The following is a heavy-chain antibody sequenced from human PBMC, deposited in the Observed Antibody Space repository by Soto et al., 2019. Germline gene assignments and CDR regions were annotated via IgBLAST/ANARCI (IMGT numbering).Heavy chain of an antibody. Sequence: QVQLVQSGAEVKKPGSSVKVSCKASGGTFSSYAISWVRQAPGQGLEWMGGIIPIFGTANYAQKFQGRVTITADDSTSTAYRELSSLRSEDTAVYYCARPAYSSGWYSAESFQHWGQGTLVTVSS. V-gene: IGHV1-69*12. J-gene: IGHJ1*01. CDR3: ARPAYSSGWYSAESFQH. D-gene: IGHD6-19*01. CDR2: IIPIFGTA. CDR1: GGTFSSYA.